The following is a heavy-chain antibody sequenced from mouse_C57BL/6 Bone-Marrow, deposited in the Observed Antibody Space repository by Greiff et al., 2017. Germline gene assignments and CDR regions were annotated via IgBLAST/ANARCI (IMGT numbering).Heavy chain of an antibody. J-gene: IGHJ3*01. Sequence: QVQLQQPGAELVRPGTSVKLSCKASGYTFTSYWMHWVKQRPGQGLEWIGVIDPSDSYTNYNQKFKGKATLTVDTSSSTAYRQLSSLTSEDSAVYYCARGLRRGGFAYWGQGTLVTVSA. CDR2: IDPSDSYT. CDR3: ARGLRRGGFAY. CDR1: GYTFTSYW. D-gene: IGHD2-4*01. V-gene: IGHV1-59*01.